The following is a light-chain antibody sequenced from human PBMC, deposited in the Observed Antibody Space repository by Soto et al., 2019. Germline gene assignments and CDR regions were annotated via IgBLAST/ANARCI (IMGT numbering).Light chain of an antibody. J-gene: IGKJ1*01. CDR1: QSVSSNY. CDR3: QQYSSSPWT. Sequence: DIVLTQSPGTLSLSPGERATLSCRASQSVSSNYLAWYQQKPGQAPRLLIYGASRRATGIPDRFTGSGSGTGFTPTISRLELEDFEVYYCQQYSSSPWTFGQGTKVEIK. CDR2: GAS. V-gene: IGKV3-20*01.